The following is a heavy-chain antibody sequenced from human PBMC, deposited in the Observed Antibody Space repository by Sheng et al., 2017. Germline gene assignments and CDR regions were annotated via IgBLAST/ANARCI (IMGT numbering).Heavy chain of an antibody. Sequence: QVQLVQSGAEVKKPGSSVKVSCKASGGTFSSYAISWVRQAPGQGLEWMGGIIPILGIANYAQKFQGRVTITADKSTSTAYMELSSLRSEDTAVYYCARADYDILTGFALSVDYWGQGTLVTVSS. V-gene: IGHV1-69*04. CDR2: IIPILGIA. CDR3: ARADYDILTGFALSVDY. J-gene: IGHJ4*02. CDR1: GGTFSSYA. D-gene: IGHD3-9*01.